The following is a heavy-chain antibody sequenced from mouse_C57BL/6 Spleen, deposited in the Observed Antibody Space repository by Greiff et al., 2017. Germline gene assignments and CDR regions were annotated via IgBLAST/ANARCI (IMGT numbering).Heavy chain of an antibody. CDR2: ISTGGGST. J-gene: IGHJ3*01. Sequence: EVLLVESGGGLVQPGGSLKLSCAASGYTFSDYYMYWVRQTPEKRLEWVAYISTGGGSTNYPDTVKGRFTISRDNAKNTLCLQMCRLNAEDTAMYYCARQYAYWGQGTLVTVSA. V-gene: IGHV5-12*01. CDR1: GYTFSDYY. CDR3: ARQYAY.